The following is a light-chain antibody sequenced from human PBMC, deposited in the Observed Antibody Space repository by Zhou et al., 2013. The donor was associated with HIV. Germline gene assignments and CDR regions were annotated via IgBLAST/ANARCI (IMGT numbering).Light chain of an antibody. CDR3: QQFGRSLPIT. CDR1: QNVPY. V-gene: IGKV3-20*01. J-gene: IGKJ5*01. CDR2: GAS. Sequence: EVVMTQSPGTLSLSPGERATLSCRASQNVPYLAWYQQKPGRAPRLLIYGASSRATGIPDRFKGSGSGTDFTLTISRLEPEDFAVYFXQQFGRSLPITFGQGTRLEI.